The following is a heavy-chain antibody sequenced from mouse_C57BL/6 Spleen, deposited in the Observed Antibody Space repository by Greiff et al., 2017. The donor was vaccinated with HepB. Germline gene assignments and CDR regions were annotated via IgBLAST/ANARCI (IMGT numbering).Heavy chain of an antibody. CDR1: GFTFSSYT. CDR3: ARDGYYYGTDYFDY. CDR2: ISGGGGNT. Sequence: EVHLVESGGGLVKPGGSLKLSCAASGFTFSSYTMSWVRQTPEKRLEWVATISGGGGNTYYPDSVKGRFTISRDNAKNTLYLQMSSLRSEDTALYYCARDGYYYGTDYFDYWGQGTTLTVSS. D-gene: IGHD1-1*01. V-gene: IGHV5-9*01. J-gene: IGHJ2*01.